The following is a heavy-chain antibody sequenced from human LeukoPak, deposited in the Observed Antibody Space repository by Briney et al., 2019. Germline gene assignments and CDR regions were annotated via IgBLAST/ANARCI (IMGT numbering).Heavy chain of an antibody. CDR3: ARDPGEQQLDFDY. V-gene: IGHV3-15*01. CDR2: IKSKTDGGTT. CDR1: GFTFSNAW. J-gene: IGHJ4*02. Sequence: GGSLRLSCAASGFTFSNAWMSWVRQAPGKGLEWVGRIKSKTDGGTTDYAAPVKGRFTISRDDSKNTLYLQMNSLKTEDTAVYYCARDPGEQQLDFDYWGQGTLVTVSS. D-gene: IGHD6-13*01.